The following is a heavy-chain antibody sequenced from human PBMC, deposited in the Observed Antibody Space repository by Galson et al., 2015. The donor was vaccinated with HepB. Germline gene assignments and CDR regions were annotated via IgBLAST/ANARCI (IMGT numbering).Heavy chain of an antibody. Sequence: SLRLSCAASGFTFSSYAMHWVRQAPGKGLEWVAVISYDGSNKYYADSVKGRFTISRDNSKNTLYLQMNSLRAEDTAVYYCATNDNWNFDCWGQGTLVTVSS. CDR1: GFTFSSYA. CDR2: ISYDGSNK. V-gene: IGHV3-30-3*01. CDR3: ATNDNWNFDC. D-gene: IGHD1-20*01. J-gene: IGHJ4*02.